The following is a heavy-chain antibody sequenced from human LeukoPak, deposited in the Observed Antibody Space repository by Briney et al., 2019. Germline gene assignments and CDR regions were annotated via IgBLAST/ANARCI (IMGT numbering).Heavy chain of an antibody. J-gene: IGHJ3*02. V-gene: IGHV1-18*01. CDR3: ARARGAFDI. CDR1: GYIFTNYG. Sequence: ASVRVSCKTSGYIFTNYGVSWVRQAPGQGLEWMGWINVYNGHTIYAQEFQGRVTLTTDTSTSTAHMDLRSLRSEDTAVYYCARARGAFDIWGQGTMVTVSS. CDR2: INVYNGHT.